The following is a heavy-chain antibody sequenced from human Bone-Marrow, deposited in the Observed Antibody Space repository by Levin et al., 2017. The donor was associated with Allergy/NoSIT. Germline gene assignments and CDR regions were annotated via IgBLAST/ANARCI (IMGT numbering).Heavy chain of an antibody. CDR2: IRSKASGGTT. Sequence: GGSLRLSCTGSGFTFGDYAMSWVRQAPGKGLEWVGFIRSKASGGTTDYAASVKGRFTISRDDSKSIAYLQMNSLKIEDTAVYYCTRDEERCLGGSCSIDYWGQGTLVTVSS. V-gene: IGHV3-49*04. CDR1: GFTFGDYA. CDR3: TRDEERCLGGSCSIDY. J-gene: IGHJ4*02. D-gene: IGHD2-15*01.